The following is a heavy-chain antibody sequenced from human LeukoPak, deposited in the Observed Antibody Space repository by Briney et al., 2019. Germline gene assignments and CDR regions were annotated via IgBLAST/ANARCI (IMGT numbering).Heavy chain of an antibody. Sequence: PSETLSLTCTVSGGSIISHYWSWIRQPPGKGLEWIGYIYYSGSTNYNPSLKSRVTISVDTSKNQFSLKLSSVTAADTAVYYCARERHGHPFDSWGQGTLVTVSS. CDR3: ARERHGHPFDS. V-gene: IGHV4-59*11. CDR2: IYYSGST. J-gene: IGHJ4*02. CDR1: GGSIISHY.